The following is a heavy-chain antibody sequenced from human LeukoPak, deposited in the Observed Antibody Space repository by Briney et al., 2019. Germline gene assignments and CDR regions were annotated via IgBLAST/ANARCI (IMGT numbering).Heavy chain of an antibody. J-gene: IGHJ6*02. CDR3: AKDRGSGTYYFYYYGMDV. CDR1: GFTFSSYA. V-gene: IGHV3-23*01. Sequence: PGGSLRLSCAASGFTFSSYAMSWVRQAPGKGQEWVSAISGSGGSTYYGDSVKGRFTISRDNSKNTLYLQMSSLRAEDTAVYYCAKDRGSGTYYFYYYGMDVWGQGTTVTVSS. CDR2: ISGSGGST. D-gene: IGHD3-10*01.